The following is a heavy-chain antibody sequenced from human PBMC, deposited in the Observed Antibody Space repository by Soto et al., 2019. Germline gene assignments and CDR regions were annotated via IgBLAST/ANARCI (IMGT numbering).Heavy chain of an antibody. CDR1: GFSFSSYG. D-gene: IGHD3-22*01. CDR3: AKPPRNYYGSTWRAFDI. V-gene: IGHV3-30*18. Sequence: QVQLVESGGGVVQPGRSLRLSCAASGFSFSSYGMHWVRQAPGKGLEWVTVISYDGSNKDYADSVKGRFTISRDNSKNTLYLQMNSLRAEDTAVYYCAKPPRNYYGSTWRAFDIWGQGTMVTVSS. J-gene: IGHJ3*02. CDR2: ISYDGSNK.